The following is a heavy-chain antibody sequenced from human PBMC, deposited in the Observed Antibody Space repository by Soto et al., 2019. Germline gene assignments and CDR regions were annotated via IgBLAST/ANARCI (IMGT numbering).Heavy chain of an antibody. Sequence: AASVKVSCKASGGTFSSYAISWVRQAPGQGLEWMGGIIPIFGTANYAQKFQGRVTITADESTSTAYMELSSLTAEDTAVYYCARDLLPTFATEDYFYYGMDVWGQGTTVTVSS. CDR3: ARDLLPTFATEDYFYYGMDV. CDR1: GGTFSSYA. V-gene: IGHV1-69*13. CDR2: IIPIFGTA. J-gene: IGHJ6*02. D-gene: IGHD3-10*02.